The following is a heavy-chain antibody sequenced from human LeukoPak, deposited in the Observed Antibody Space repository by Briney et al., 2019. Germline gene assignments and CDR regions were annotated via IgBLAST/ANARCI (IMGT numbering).Heavy chain of an antibody. CDR2: INHSGST. CDR3: ARQGLATIGSSYDAFDI. CDR1: GGSFSGYY. J-gene: IGHJ3*02. D-gene: IGHD5-24*01. V-gene: IGHV4-34*01. Sequence: SETLSLTCAVYGGSFSGYYWSWIRQPPGKGLEWIGEINHSGSTNYNPSLKSRVTISVDTSKNQFSLKLSSVTAADTAVYYCARQGLATIGSSYDAFDIWGQGTMVTVSS.